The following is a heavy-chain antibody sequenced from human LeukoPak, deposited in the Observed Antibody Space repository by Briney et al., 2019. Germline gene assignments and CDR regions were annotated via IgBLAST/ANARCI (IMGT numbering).Heavy chain of an antibody. CDR3: AKGRPLTGPAGYFDY. CDR2: ISGSGGST. J-gene: IGHJ4*02. D-gene: IGHD3-9*01. Sequence: GSLRLSCSASGFTFSNYAMHWVRQAPGKGLEWVSAISGSGGSTYYADSVKGRFTISRDNSKNTLYLQMNSLRAEDTAVYYCAKGRPLTGPAGYFDYWGQGTLVTVSS. CDR1: GFTFSNYA. V-gene: IGHV3-23*01.